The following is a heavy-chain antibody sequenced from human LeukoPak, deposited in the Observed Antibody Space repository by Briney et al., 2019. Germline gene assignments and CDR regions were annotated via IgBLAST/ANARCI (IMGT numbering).Heavy chain of an antibody. V-gene: IGHV3-30*03. CDR1: GFTFSNYG. D-gene: IGHD3-22*01. J-gene: IGHJ4*02. Sequence: GGSLRLSCAASGFTFSNYGMHWVRQAPGKGLEWVALIRHDGGRPSYADSVKGRFTISRDNSKSTLYLQMSSLGPEDTAVFYCARGYYYGTTGHFDSWGQGSLVTVSS. CDR3: ARGYYYGTTGHFDS. CDR2: IRHDGGRP.